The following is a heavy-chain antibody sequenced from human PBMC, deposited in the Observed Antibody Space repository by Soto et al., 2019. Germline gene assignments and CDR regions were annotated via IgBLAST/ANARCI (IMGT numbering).Heavy chain of an antibody. D-gene: IGHD3-3*01. CDR2: IIPIFGTA. CDR3: AREVRSGLYYYGMDV. V-gene: IGHV1-69*13. Sequence: SVKVSCKASGGTFSSYAISWVRQAPGQGLEWMGGIIPIFGTANYAQKFQGRVTITADESTSTAYMELSSLRSEDTAVYYCAREVRSGLYYYGMDVWGQGTTVTVSS. CDR1: GGTFSSYA. J-gene: IGHJ6*02.